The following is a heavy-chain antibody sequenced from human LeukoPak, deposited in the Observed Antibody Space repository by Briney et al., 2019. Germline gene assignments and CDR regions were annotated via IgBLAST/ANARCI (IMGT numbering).Heavy chain of an antibody. Sequence: KISSKAPGYTLTRYFIHWGRQAPGQGVGWGGWIYPNTGGTNYPQKREGTVTLTRDTPLSTAHMSQSRPKSHETARYYCASGCSNTSCRGCFVNYWGQGTLVTVSS. V-gene: IGHV1-2*02. J-gene: IGHJ4*02. D-gene: IGHD2-2*01. CDR3: ASGCSNTSCRGCFVNY. CDR1: GYTLTRYF. CDR2: IYPNTGGT.